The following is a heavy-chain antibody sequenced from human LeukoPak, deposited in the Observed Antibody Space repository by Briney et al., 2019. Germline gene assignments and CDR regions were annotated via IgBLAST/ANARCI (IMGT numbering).Heavy chain of an antibody. CDR3: ARVHYGYYFDY. V-gene: IGHV3-7*01. D-gene: IGHD3-10*01. CDR1: GFTFSSYW. J-gene: IGHJ4*02. CDR2: IKQDGSGK. Sequence: GGSLRLSCAASGFTFSSYWMSWVRQAPGKGLEWVANIKQDGSGKYYVDSVKGRFTISRDNAKNSLYLQMNSLRAEDTAVYYCARVHYGYYFDYWGQGTLVTVSS.